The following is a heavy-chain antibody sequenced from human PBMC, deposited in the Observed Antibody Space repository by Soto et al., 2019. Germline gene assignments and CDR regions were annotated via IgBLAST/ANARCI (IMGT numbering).Heavy chain of an antibody. J-gene: IGHJ4*02. V-gene: IGHV1-18*01. CDR2: ISAYNGNT. CDR3: ARVNDNYDFWSDIDY. Sequence: QVQLVQSGSEVKKPGASVKVSCKASGYTFTSYGISWVRQAPGQGLEWMGWISAYNGNTNYAQKLQGRVTMTTDTSTSTAYMELRSLRSDDTAVYYCARVNDNYDFWSDIDYWGQGTLVTVSS. D-gene: IGHD3-3*01. CDR1: GYTFTSYG.